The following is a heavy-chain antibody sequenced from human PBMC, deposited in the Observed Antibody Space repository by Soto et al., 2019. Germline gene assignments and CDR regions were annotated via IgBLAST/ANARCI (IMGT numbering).Heavy chain of an antibody. Sequence: VSVKVSCKASGYAFTSYGISWVRQAPGQGLEWMGWISAYNGNTNYSQKFQGRVTITRDTSASTAYMELSSLRSEDTAVYYCARAVAVPADFDYWGQGTLVTVSS. V-gene: IGHV1-18*01. CDR2: ISAYNGNT. CDR1: GYAFTSYG. J-gene: IGHJ4*02. D-gene: IGHD6-19*01. CDR3: ARAVAVPADFDY.